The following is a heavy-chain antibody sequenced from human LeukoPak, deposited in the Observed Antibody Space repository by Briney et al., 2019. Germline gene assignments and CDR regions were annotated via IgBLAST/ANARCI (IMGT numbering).Heavy chain of an antibody. V-gene: IGHV3-21*01. D-gene: IGHD2-2*02. CDR3: ARDRRTDCSSTSCYSLEFDY. J-gene: IGHJ4*02. CDR2: ISSSGSYI. CDR1: GFTFSSYS. Sequence: GGSLRLSCAASGFTFSSYSMNWVRQAPGKGLEWVSSISSSGSYIYYADSVKGRFTISRDNAKNSLYLRMNSLRAEDTAVYYCARDRRTDCSSTSCYSLEFDYWGQGTLVTVSS.